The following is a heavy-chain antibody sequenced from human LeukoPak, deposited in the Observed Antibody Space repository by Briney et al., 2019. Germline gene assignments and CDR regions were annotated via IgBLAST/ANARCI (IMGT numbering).Heavy chain of an antibody. D-gene: IGHD3-10*01. Sequence: ASVKVSCKASGYTFTSYAMHWVRQAPGQRLEWMGWINAGNGNTKYPQKFQGRVTITRDTSASTAYMELSSLRSEDTAVYYCASPRPNYYGSGGYSTYYYGMDVWGKGTTVTVSS. CDR2: INAGNGNT. CDR3: ASPRPNYYGSGGYSTYYYGMDV. J-gene: IGHJ6*04. CDR1: GYTFTSYA. V-gene: IGHV1-3*01.